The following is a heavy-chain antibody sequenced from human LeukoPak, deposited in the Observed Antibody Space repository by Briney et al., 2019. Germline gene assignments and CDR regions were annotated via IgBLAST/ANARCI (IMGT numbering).Heavy chain of an antibody. D-gene: IGHD2-2*01. CDR3: ARVLGVYCSGTLCAFDI. CDR2: ISSTSTYI. Sequence: PGGSLRLSCAASGFTFSSYSMIWVRQASGKGLEWVSSISSTSTYIYYADSVKGRFTISRDNAKNSLNLQMNSLRAEDTAVYYCARVLGVYCSGTLCAFDIWGQGTMVTVSS. CDR1: GFTFSSYS. V-gene: IGHV3-21*01. J-gene: IGHJ3*02.